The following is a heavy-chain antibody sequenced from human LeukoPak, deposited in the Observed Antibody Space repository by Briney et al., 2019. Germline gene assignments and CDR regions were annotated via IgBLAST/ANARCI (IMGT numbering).Heavy chain of an antibody. CDR1: GFTFSTYW. CDR3: AIDQHSSGWLY. V-gene: IGHV3-7*01. D-gene: IGHD6-19*01. Sequence: GGSPRLSCVGTGFTFSTYWVSWVRQAPGKGLEWVANIKQDGSQKYYVDSVKGRFTISRDNAKNSLFLQMNILRAEDTAVYYCAIDQHSSGWLYWGQGTLVTVSS. CDR2: IKQDGSQK. J-gene: IGHJ4*02.